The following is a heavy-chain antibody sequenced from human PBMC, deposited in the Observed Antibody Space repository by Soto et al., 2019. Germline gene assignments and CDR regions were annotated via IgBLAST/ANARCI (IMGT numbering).Heavy chain of an antibody. Sequence: LSLTCTVSGGSISSYYWSWIRQPPGKGLEWIGYIYYSGSTNYNPSLKSRVTISVDTSKNQFSLKLSSVTAADTAVYYCARLSSSWYAYYFDYWGQGTLVTVSS. CDR2: IYYSGST. CDR3: ARLSSSWYAYYFDY. V-gene: IGHV4-59*08. D-gene: IGHD6-13*01. J-gene: IGHJ4*02. CDR1: GGSISSYY.